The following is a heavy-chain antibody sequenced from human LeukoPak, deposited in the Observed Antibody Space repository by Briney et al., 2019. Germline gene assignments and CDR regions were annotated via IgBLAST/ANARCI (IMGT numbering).Heavy chain of an antibody. D-gene: IGHD3-10*01. CDR1: GGTFSSYA. V-gene: IGHV1-69*05. Sequence: GASVKVSCKASGGTFSSYAISWVRQAPGQGLEWMGGIIPIFGTANYAQKLQGRVTMTTDTSTSTAYMELRSLRSDDTAVYYCARGGELIDYWGQGTLVTVSS. J-gene: IGHJ4*02. CDR3: ARGGELIDY. CDR2: IIPIFGTA.